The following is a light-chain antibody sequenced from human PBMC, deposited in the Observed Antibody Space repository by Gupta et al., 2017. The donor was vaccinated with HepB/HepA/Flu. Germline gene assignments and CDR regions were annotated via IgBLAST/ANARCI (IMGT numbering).Light chain of an antibody. J-gene: IGLJ2*01. Sequence: SALTQPASVPGSPGQSITISCPGTSSDVGGYDYVSWYQQHPGKAPKLMIYDVSNRPSGISNRFSGSKSGNTASLTISGLQAEDEADYYCSSYTSSSTLVVFGGGTKLTVL. CDR1: SSDVGGYDY. V-gene: IGLV2-14*01. CDR3: SSYTSSSTLVV. CDR2: DVS.